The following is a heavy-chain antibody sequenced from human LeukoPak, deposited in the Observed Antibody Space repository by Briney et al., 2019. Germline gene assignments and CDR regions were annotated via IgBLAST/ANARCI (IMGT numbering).Heavy chain of an antibody. D-gene: IGHD3-3*01. J-gene: IGHJ6*02. CDR3: ARDAPDYDFWSGYHYYYYGMDV. CDR2: INPNSGDT. CDR1: GYTFTGYY. Sequence: ASVKVSCKASGYTFTGYYMHWVRQAPGQGLEWMGWINPNSGDTNYAQKLQGRVTMTTDTSTSTAYMELRSLRSDDTAVYYCARDAPDYDFWSGYHYYYYGMDVWGQGTTVTVSS. V-gene: IGHV1-2*02.